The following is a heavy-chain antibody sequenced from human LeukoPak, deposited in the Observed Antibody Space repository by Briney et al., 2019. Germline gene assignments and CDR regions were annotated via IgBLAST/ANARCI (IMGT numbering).Heavy chain of an antibody. CDR2: IYHGGSS. D-gene: IGHD1-1*01. CDR1: GFAINTNY. Sequence: PGGSLRLSCVASGFAINTNYMSWVRQAPGKGLEWVSVIYHGGSSYSADSVHGRFIISRDISKNTLYLQMNSLRAGDTAVYYCARAGNWNALDYWGQGTLVTVSS. V-gene: IGHV3-53*01. CDR3: ARAGNWNALDY. J-gene: IGHJ4*02.